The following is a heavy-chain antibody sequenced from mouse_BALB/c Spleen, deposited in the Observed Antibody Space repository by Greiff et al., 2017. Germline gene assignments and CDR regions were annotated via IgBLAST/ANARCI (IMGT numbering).Heavy chain of an antibody. J-gene: IGHJ2*01. D-gene: IGHD1-1*01. CDR2: ISTYYGDA. CDR1: GYTFTDYA. Sequence: QVQLQQSGAELVRPGVSVKISCKGSGYTFTDYAMHWVKQSHAKSLEWIGVISTYYGDASYNQKFKGKATMTVDKSSSTAYMELARLTSEDSAIYYCARTFTTPFDYWGQGTTLTVSS. V-gene: IGHV1S137*01. CDR3: ARTFTTPFDY.